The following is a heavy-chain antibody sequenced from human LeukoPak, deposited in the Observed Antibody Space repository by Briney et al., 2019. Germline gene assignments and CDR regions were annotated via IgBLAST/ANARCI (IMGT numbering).Heavy chain of an antibody. CDR2: IYYSGST. Sequence: PSQTLSLTCTVSDGSISSGGYYWSWIRQHPGKGLEWIGYIYYSGSTYYNPSLKSRVTISVDTSKNQFSLKLSSVTAADTAVYYCAWAGMVRGVLFDYWGQGTLVTVSS. CDR3: AWAGMVRGVLFDY. V-gene: IGHV4-31*03. D-gene: IGHD3-10*01. J-gene: IGHJ4*02. CDR1: DGSISSGGYY.